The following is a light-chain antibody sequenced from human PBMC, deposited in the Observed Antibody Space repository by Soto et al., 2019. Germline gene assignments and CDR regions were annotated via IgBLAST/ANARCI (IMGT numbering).Light chain of an antibody. CDR2: RND. CDR1: SSNIESNY. J-gene: IGLJ3*02. Sequence: QSVLTQPPSASGTPGQRVTISCSGSSSNIESNYVYWYQQLPGSAPKLLIYRNDQRPSGVPDRFSGSKSATSASLAISGLRSEDEADYYCSAWDDSLSALVFGGGTKLTVL. CDR3: SAWDDSLSALV. V-gene: IGLV1-47*01.